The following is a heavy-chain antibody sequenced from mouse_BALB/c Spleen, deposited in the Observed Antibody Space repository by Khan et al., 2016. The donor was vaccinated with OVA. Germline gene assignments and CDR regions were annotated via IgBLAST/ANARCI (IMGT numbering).Heavy chain of an antibody. Sequence: VQLKESGPGLVKPSQSLSLTCTVTGYSITTDYSWNWIRQFPGNKLEWMGYISYSGNTKYNPSLKSRIFIPRETSKHQFFLQLQSVTTEDTARFNSARVYGGYFDYRREGTT. CDR2: ISYSGNT. CDR1: GYSITTDYS. D-gene: IGHD1-1*01. V-gene: IGHV3-2*02. J-gene: IGHJ2*01. CDR3: ARVYGGYFDY.